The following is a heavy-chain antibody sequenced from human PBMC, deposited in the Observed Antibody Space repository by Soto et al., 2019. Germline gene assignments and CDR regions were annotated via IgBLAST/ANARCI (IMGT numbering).Heavy chain of an antibody. CDR3: AIVRVADSPLDH. V-gene: IGHV3-21*01. CDR2: IRGFSPYT. D-gene: IGHD3-10*02. CDR1: GFTFRTYT. Sequence: GGSLRLSCISSGFTFRTYTMNWVRQAPGKGLEWVSGIRGFSPYTFYAESVKGRFTISRDNSKSTLFLHMNRPTAEDTAIYFCAIVRVADSPLDHWGQGTLVTVSS. J-gene: IGHJ4*02.